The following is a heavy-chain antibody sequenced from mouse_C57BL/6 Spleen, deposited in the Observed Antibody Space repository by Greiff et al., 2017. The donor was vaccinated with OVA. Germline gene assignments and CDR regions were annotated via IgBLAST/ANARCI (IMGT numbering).Heavy chain of an antibody. Sequence: VQGVESGAELVKPGASVKISCKASGYTFTDYYINWVKQRPGQGLEWIGKIGPGSGSTYYKEKFKGKATLTADKSSSTAYMQLSSLTSEDSAVDGCARSDGYIAMDYWGQGTSVTVSA. J-gene: IGHJ4*01. CDR2: IGPGSGST. D-gene: IGHD2-3*01. V-gene: IGHV1-77*01. CDR1: GYTFTDYY. CDR3: ARSDGYIAMDY.